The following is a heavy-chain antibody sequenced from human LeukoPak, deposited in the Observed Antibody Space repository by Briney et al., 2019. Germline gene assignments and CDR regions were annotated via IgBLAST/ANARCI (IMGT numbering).Heavy chain of an antibody. D-gene: IGHD1-1*01. V-gene: IGHV4-59*01. CDR1: DDSITMYY. CDR3: ARGRVSSSTWYSTYYYYFYMDV. J-gene: IGHJ6*03. CDR2: VDHTGST. Sequence: SETLSLICSVSDDSITMYYWTWIRQPPGKGLEWIGYVDHTGSTNFNPSLNGRVSISRDTTKNLFSLRLRSVTAADTAVYFCARGRVSSSTWYSTYYYYFYMDVWGKGTTVTVSS.